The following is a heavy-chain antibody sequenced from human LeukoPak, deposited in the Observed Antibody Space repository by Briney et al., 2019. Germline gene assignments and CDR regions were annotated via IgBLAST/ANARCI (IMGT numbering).Heavy chain of an antibody. J-gene: IGHJ4*02. CDR1: GFTFSSYG. CDR3: AKIPSLDYHDY. Sequence: GGSLRLSCAASGFTFSSYGMHWVRQAPGKGLEWVAVISYDGSNKYYADSVKGRFTIFRDNSKNTLYLQMNSLRAEDTAVYYCAKIPSLDYHDYWGQGTLVTVSS. CDR2: ISYDGSNK. D-gene: IGHD2-21*01. V-gene: IGHV3-30*18.